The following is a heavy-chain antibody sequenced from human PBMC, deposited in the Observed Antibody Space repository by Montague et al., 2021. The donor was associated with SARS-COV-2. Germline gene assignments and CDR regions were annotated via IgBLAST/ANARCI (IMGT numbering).Heavy chain of an antibody. CDR3: VRGGTLARAFIFYFDY. CDR1: GGSISSGNHY. V-gene: IGHV4-39*07. Sequence: SETLSLTCTVSGGSISSGNHYWGYIRQPPGKGLEWLGSIYYSGTTYYNPSLKSRVTMSVHTSKNQFSLNLNSVTAADTAVFYCVRGGTLARAFIFYFDYWGQGTLVTVSS. D-gene: IGHD3-10*01. J-gene: IGHJ4*02. CDR2: IYYSGTT.